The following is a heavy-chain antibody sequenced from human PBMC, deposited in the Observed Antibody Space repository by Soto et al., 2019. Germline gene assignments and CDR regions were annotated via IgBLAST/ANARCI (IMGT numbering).Heavy chain of an antibody. J-gene: IGHJ4*02. D-gene: IGHD2-2*01. Sequence: QVQLVQSGAEVKKPGASVKVSCKASGYTFTSYDINWVRQATGQGLEWMGWMNPNSGNTGYAQKFQGRVTMTRNTSISTAYMEMSSLRSEDTAVYYCARGDVVVPAALVPRFDYWGQGTLVTVSS. CDR2: MNPNSGNT. CDR3: ARGDVVVPAALVPRFDY. CDR1: GYTFTSYD. V-gene: IGHV1-8*01.